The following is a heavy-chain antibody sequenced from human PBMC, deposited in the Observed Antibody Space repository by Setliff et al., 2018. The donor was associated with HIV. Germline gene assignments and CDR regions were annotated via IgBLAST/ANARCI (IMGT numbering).Heavy chain of an antibody. D-gene: IGHD4-17*01. CDR3: AVGPHGDYELGWFDL. Sequence: SVKVSCKASGHTPRHYGINWIRQAPGQGLEWVGSLIPVLGEPHYAQKLQGRVTISTDESARTAYMELRSLRSEDTAVYYCAVGPHGDYELGWFDLWGQGTLVTVSS. CDR2: LIPVLGEP. V-gene: IGHV1-69*11. J-gene: IGHJ5*02. CDR1: GHTPRHYG.